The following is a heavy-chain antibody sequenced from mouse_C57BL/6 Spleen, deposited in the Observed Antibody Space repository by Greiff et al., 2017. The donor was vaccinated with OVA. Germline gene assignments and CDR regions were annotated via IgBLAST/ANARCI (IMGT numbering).Heavy chain of an antibody. Sequence: VKVVESGPGLVAPSQSLSITCTVSGFSLTSYGVHWVRQPPGKGLEWLVVIWSDGSTTYNSALKSRLSISKDNSKSQVFLQMNSLQTDDTAMYSCARHSNYAMDYWGQGTSVTVSS. J-gene: IGHJ4*01. CDR3: ARHSNYAMDY. D-gene: IGHD1-1*01. CDR1: GFSLTSYG. V-gene: IGHV2-6-1*01. CDR2: IWSDGST.